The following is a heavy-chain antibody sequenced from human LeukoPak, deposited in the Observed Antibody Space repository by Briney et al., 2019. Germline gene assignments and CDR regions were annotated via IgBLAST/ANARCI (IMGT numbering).Heavy chain of an antibody. V-gene: IGHV4-61*02. Sequence: SQTLSLTCTVSGGSISSGSCYWSWIRQPAGKGLEWIGRIYTSGSTNYNPSLKSRVTISVDTSKNQFSLKLSSVTAADTAVYYCARVDSSGYYYNDYWGQGTLVTVSS. CDR2: IYTSGST. D-gene: IGHD3-22*01. CDR1: GGSISSGSCY. CDR3: ARVDSSGYYYNDY. J-gene: IGHJ4*02.